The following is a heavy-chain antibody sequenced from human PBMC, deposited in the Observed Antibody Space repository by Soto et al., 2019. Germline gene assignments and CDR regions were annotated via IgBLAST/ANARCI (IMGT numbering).Heavy chain of an antibody. V-gene: IGHV3-30-3*01. D-gene: IGHD6-25*01. CDR1: GFTFSSYA. CDR2: ISYDGSNK. CDR3: ARDSASAAYGMDV. Sequence: AGGSLRLSCAASGFTFSSYAMHWVRQAPGKGLEWVAVISYDGSNKYYADSVKGRFTISRDNSKNTLYLQMNSLRAEDTAVYYCARDSASAAYGMDVWGQGTTVTVSS. J-gene: IGHJ6*02.